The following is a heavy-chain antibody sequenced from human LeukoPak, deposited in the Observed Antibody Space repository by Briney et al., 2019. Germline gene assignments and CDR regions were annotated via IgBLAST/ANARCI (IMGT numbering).Heavy chain of an antibody. V-gene: IGHV1-69*04. Sequence: SVKVSCKASGGTFSSYAISWVRQAPGQGLEWMGRIIPILGIANYAQKFQGRVTITADKSTSTAYMELSSLRSEDTAVYYCARESLSEYYFDYWGQGTLVTVSS. J-gene: IGHJ4*02. CDR2: IIPILGIA. CDR3: ARESLSEYYFDY. CDR1: GGTFSSYA. D-gene: IGHD1-14*01.